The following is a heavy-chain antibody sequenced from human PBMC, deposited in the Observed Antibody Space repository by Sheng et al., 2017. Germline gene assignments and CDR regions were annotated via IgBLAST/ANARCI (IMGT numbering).Heavy chain of an antibody. V-gene: IGHV3-21*01. J-gene: IGHJ4*02. Sequence: EVQLVESGGGLVTPGGSLRLSCAASGFTFSTYTMNWVRQAPGKGLEWVSSISSSGGTIYYADSVKGRFTVSRDNAKNSLYLQMNSLRAEDTAVYYCEPGYLSGFDYWGQGTLVTVSS. CDR3: EPGYLSGFDY. CDR1: GFTFSTYT. CDR2: ISSSGGTI. D-gene: IGHD2-15*01.